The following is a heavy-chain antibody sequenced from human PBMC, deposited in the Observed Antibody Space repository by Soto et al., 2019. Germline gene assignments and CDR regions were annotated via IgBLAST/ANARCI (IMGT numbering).Heavy chain of an antibody. CDR2: ISYAGDYQ. J-gene: IGHJ4*02. CDR3: AKSRGGSSWYEGDS. V-gene: IGHV3-30*18. CDR1: GFTFSSYG. Sequence: QVQLVESGGGVVQRGRSLRLSCAASGFTFSSYGMHWVRQAPGKGLEWVAVISYAGDYQYYADSVKGRFTISRDNSKNTLYLQMNTLRPEDTAVYFCAKSRGGSSWYEGDSWGQGTLVTVSS. D-gene: IGHD6-13*01.